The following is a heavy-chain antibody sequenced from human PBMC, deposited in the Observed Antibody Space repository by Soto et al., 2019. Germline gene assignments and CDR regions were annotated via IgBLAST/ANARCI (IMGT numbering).Heavy chain of an antibody. V-gene: IGHV3-20*01. CDR3: VRAYCGGDCYSRGACAI. CDR2: INWNGGST. D-gene: IGHD2-21*01. CDR1: GFTFDDYG. J-gene: IGHJ3*02. Sequence: SLRLSCAASGFTFDDYGMSWVRQAPGKGLEWVSGINWNGGSTGYADSVKGRFTISRDNAKNSLYLQMNSLRAEDTALYHCVRAYCGGDCYSRGACAIWGQGTMVTVSS.